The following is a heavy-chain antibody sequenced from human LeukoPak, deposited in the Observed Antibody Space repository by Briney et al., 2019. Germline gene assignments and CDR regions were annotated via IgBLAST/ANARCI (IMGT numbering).Heavy chain of an antibody. CDR2: SYSGGST. D-gene: IGHD3-22*01. V-gene: IGHV3-53*05. Sequence: PGGSLTLPCAASGFTVSSNYMSWVRQAPGKGLEWVGVSYSGGSTYYAHSVKGRFTISRDNSKNQVYLQMKTVIAADTAVYYCAAEKYYYDRGVHLDAVDIWGEGTMVTASS. CDR3: AAEKYYYDRGVHLDAVDI. CDR1: GFTVSSNY. J-gene: IGHJ3*02.